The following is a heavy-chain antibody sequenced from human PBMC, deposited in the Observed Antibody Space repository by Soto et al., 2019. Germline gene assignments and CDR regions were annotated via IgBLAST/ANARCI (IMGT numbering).Heavy chain of an antibody. CDR1: GGSFSGYS. CDR2: VNHSGST. V-gene: IGHV4-34*01. CDR3: ARMYYDFWSGYFGQMTYLVPYGMDV. J-gene: IGHJ6*02. Sequence: SETLSLTCAVYGGSFSGYSWSWIRQSPRKGLEWIGEVNHSGSTNYNPSLTSRLTISVDTSKNQFSLKLSSVTAADTAVYYCARMYYDFWSGYFGQMTYLVPYGMDVWGQGTTVTVSS. D-gene: IGHD3-3*01.